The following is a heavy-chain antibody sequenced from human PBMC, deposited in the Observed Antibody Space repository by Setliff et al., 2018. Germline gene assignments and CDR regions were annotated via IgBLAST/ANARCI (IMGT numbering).Heavy chain of an antibody. J-gene: IGHJ1*01. V-gene: IGHV1-18*01. CDR2: ISGYTGNT. CDR1: GYTFNSYG. CDR3: SRLVRYCTTTACQRASGAEF. Sequence: ASVKVSCKASGYTFNSYGITWVRQAPGQGLEWMGWISGYTGNTNYAQKLQGRVTMTTDTSTSTAYMELRSLRSDDTAVYYCSRLVRYCTTTACQRASGAEFWGQGTLVTVPQ. D-gene: IGHD2-8*01.